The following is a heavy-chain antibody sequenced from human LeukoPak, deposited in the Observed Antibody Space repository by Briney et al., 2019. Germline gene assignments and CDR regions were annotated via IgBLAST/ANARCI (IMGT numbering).Heavy chain of an antibody. CDR3: AELGITMIGGV. V-gene: IGHV3-11*06. J-gene: IGHJ6*04. CDR1: GFTFSDSY. D-gene: IGHD3-10*02. Sequence: PGGSLRLSCAASGFTFSDSYMTWICQAPGKGLEWVSSISSSSSYIYYADSVKGRFTISRDNAKNSLYLQMNSLRAEDTAVYYCAELGITMIGGVWGKGTTVTISS. CDR2: ISSSSSYI.